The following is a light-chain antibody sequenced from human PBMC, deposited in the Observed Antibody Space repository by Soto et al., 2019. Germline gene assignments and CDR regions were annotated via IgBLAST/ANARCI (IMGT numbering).Light chain of an antibody. CDR2: AAS. J-gene: IGKJ2*01. Sequence: DVQMTQSPSSLSASVGDRVTITCRASRDISSSLAWYQQKPGKVPKLLIYAASTLHAGVQSRFSGSGSGTFSPPPTNSLQPEDVATYYCQKYNRAPNTFGRGTRREIK. CDR3: QKYNRAPNT. CDR1: RDISSS. V-gene: IGKV1-27*01.